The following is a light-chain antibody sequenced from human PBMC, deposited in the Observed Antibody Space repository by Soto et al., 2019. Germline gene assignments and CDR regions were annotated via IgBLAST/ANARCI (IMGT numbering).Light chain of an antibody. CDR2: GAS. CDR1: QSVSSCY. V-gene: IGKV3-20*01. J-gene: IGKJ2*01. CDR3: QQYGSSPPYT. Sequence: EIVLTQSPGTLSLSPGERAILSCRASQSVSSCYLAWYQQKPGQAPRLLIYGASSRATGIPDRFSGSGSGTDFTLTISRLEPEDFAVYYCQQYGSSPPYTFGQGNKLEIK.